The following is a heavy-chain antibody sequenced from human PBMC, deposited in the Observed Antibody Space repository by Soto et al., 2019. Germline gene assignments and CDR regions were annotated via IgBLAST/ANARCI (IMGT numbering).Heavy chain of an antibody. CDR1: GFTFSSYA. D-gene: IGHD4-17*01. Sequence: QVQLVESGGGVVQPGRSLRLSCAASGFTFSSYAMHWVRQAPGKGLEWVAVISYDGSNKYYADSVKGRFTISRDNSKNPLYLQMSSLRAEDTAVYYCARVVRAHDYGDHDAFDIWGQGTMVTVSS. J-gene: IGHJ3*02. CDR2: ISYDGSNK. V-gene: IGHV3-30-3*01. CDR3: ARVVRAHDYGDHDAFDI.